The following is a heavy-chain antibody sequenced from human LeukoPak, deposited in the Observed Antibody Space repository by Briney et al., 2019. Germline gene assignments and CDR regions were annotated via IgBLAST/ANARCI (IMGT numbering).Heavy chain of an antibody. D-gene: IGHD1-26*01. CDR2: INPSGGST. V-gene: IGHV1-46*01. Sequence: ASVKVSCTASGYTFTIYYMHWVRQAPGQGLEWMGIINPSGGSTSYAQKFQGRVTMTRDTSTSTVYMELSSLRSEDTAVYYCARDATGSYYGLYYYYGMDVWGQGTTVTVSS. CDR1: GYTFTIYY. J-gene: IGHJ6*02. CDR3: ARDATGSYYGLYYYYGMDV.